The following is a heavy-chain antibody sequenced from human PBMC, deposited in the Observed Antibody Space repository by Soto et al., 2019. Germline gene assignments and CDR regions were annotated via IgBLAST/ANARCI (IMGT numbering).Heavy chain of an antibody. V-gene: IGHV1-8*01. D-gene: IGHD6-6*01. Sequence: SVNVDRKTSVYTFSRYDINCVRQTNRQGLEWMGWMNPNSGNTGYAQKFQGRVTMTRNTSISTAYMELSSLRSEDTALYYCARYEYSSSSLWFEPWGQGTLVNVSS. CDR1: VYTFSRYD. CDR2: MNPNSGNT. J-gene: IGHJ5*02. CDR3: ARYEYSSSSLWFEP.